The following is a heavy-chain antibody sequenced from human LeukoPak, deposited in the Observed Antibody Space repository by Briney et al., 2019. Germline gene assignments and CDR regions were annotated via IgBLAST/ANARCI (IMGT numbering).Heavy chain of an antibody. CDR1: GFPFSYYG. CDR2: IHHDGSNK. J-gene: IGHJ5*02. CDR3: AKGDKMLTWRRTYNRFDP. D-gene: IGHD3-16*01. Sequence: GGSLRLSCAASGFPFSYYGMHWVRQAPGKGLDWVAFIHHDGSNKYYADSVRGRFTISRDNSKNTLYLQMNSLRAEDTAVYFCAKGDKMLTWRRTYNRFDPWGQGTLVTVSS. V-gene: IGHV3-30*02.